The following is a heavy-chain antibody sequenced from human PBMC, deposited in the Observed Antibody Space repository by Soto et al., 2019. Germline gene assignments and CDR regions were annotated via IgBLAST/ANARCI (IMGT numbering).Heavy chain of an antibody. D-gene: IGHD5-12*01. Sequence: QVQLQQWGAGLLKPSETLSLTCAVYGGSFSGYYWSWIRQPPGNGLEWIGEINHSGSTNYNPSLKSRVTISVDTSKNQFSLKLSSVTAADTAVYYCARTSEMATIPYDYWGQGTLVTVSS. CDR3: ARTSEMATIPYDY. J-gene: IGHJ4*02. CDR2: INHSGST. V-gene: IGHV4-34*01. CDR1: GGSFSGYY.